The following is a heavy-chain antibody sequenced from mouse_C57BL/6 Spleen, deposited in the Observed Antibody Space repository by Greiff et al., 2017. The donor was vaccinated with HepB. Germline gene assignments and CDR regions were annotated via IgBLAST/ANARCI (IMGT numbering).Heavy chain of an antibody. CDR3: ARQGYYYGSSFYYAMDY. D-gene: IGHD1-1*01. J-gene: IGHJ4*01. CDR1: GYTFTSYW. V-gene: IGHV1-61*01. CDR2: IYPSDSET. Sequence: QVQLQQSGAELVRPGSSVKLSCKASGYTFTSYWMDWVKQRPGQGLEWIGNIYPSDSETHYNQKFKDKATLTVDKSSSTAYMQLSSLTSEDSAVYYWARQGYYYGSSFYYAMDYWGQGTSVTVSS.